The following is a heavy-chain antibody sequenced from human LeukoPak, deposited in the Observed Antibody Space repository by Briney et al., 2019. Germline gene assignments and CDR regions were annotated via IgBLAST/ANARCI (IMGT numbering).Heavy chain of an antibody. CDR1: GFTISSYW. V-gene: IGHV3-74*01. D-gene: IGHD2-15*01. CDR2: INSDGSST. J-gene: IGHJ6*02. Sequence: PGGSLRLSCAASGFTISSYWMHWVRQAPGKGLVWVSRINSDGSSTSYADSVKGRFTISRDNAKNTLYLQMNSLRAEDTAVYYCARDGDCSGGSCYSDGSYYYGMDVWGQGTTVTVSS. CDR3: ARDGDCSGGSCYSDGSYYYGMDV.